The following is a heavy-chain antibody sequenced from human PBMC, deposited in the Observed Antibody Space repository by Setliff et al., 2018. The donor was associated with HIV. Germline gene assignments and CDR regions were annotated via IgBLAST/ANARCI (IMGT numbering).Heavy chain of an antibody. CDR1: GGSISSDSSS. CDR2: IYQTGTT. CDR3: ARSSDRFCSGGSCSPVIYY. J-gene: IGHJ4*02. Sequence: SETLSLTCTVSGGSISSDSSSWTWIRQPPGKGLEWIGSIYQTGTTYYNPSRKSRVTISVDTSKNQFSLNLSSVTAADTALYYCARSSDRFCSGGSCSPVIYYWGQGTLVTVSS. V-gene: IGHV4-39*07. D-gene: IGHD2-15*01.